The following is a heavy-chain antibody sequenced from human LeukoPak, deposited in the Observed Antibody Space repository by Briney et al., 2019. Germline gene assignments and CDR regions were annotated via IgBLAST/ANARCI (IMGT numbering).Heavy chain of an antibody. CDR2: ISAYNGNT. CDR3: ARDNTPGLRLGELSRFDY. D-gene: IGHD3-16*02. J-gene: IGHJ4*02. CDR1: GYTFTSYG. V-gene: IGHV1-18*01. Sequence: GASVKVSCKASGYTFTSYGISWVRQAPGQGLEWMGWISAYNGNTNYAQELQGRVTMTTDTSTSTAYMELRSLRSDDTAVYYCARDNTPGLRLGELSRFDYWGQGTLVTVSS.